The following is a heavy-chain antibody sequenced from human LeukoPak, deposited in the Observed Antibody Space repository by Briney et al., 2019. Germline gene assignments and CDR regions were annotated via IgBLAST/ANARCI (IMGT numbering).Heavy chain of an antibody. Sequence: GASVKVSCKASGYTFTSYGICWVRQAPGQGLEWMGWISAYNGNTNYAQKLQGRVTMTTDTSTSTAYMELRSLRSDDTAVYYCARVGVSYSSSSAVAGYWGQGTLVTVSS. J-gene: IGHJ4*02. CDR2: ISAYNGNT. CDR3: ARVGVSYSSSSAVAGY. CDR1: GYTFTSYG. V-gene: IGHV1-18*01. D-gene: IGHD6-6*01.